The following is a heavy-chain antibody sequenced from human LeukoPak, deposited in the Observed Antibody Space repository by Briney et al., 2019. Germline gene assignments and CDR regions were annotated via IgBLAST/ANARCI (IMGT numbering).Heavy chain of an antibody. D-gene: IGHD4-17*01. CDR3: ARVTVTNWYFDL. V-gene: IGHV1-18*01. CDR2: ISAYNGNT. CDR1: GYTFTSYG. J-gene: IGHJ2*01. Sequence: ASVKVSCKASGYTFTSYGISWVRQAPGQALEWMGWISAYNGNTNYAQKLQGRVTMITDTSTSTAYMELRSLRSDDTAVYYCARVTVTNWYFDLWGRGTLVTVSS.